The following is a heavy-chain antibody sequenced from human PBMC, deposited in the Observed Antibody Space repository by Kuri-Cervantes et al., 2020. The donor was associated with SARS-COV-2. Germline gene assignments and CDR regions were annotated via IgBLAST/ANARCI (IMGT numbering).Heavy chain of an antibody. V-gene: IGHV3-30*18. CDR2: ISYDGSNK. D-gene: IGHD5-12*01. CDR1: GFTFSSYG. Sequence: GGSLRLSCAASGFTFSSYGTHWVRQAPGKGLEWVAVISYDGSNKYYADSVKGRFTISRDNSKNTLYLQMNSLRAEDTAVYYCAKAYDPYGMDAWGQGTTVTVSS. J-gene: IGHJ6*02. CDR3: AKAYDPYGMDA.